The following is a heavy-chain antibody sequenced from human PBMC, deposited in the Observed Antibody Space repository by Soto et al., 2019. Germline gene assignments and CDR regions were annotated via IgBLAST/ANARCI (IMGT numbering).Heavy chain of an antibody. CDR1: GFIFSTYA. J-gene: IGHJ4*02. CDR2: ISATGGAI. D-gene: IGHD2-15*01. V-gene: IGHV3-23*01. Sequence: GGSLRLSCVASGFIFSTYAMTWVRQAPGKGLEWVSSISATGGAIYYADSVKGRFTTSRDNSKDTLYLQMNSLRVEDTAVYYCAKLVESASTYWGQGTLVTVSS. CDR3: AKLVESASTY.